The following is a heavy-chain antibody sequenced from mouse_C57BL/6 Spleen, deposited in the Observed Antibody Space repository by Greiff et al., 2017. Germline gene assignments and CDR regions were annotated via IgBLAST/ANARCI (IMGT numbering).Heavy chain of an antibody. Sequence: QVQLQQSGAELVRPGSSVKLSCKASGYTFTSYWMHWVKQRPIQGLEWIGNIDPSDSETHYNQKFKDKATLTVDKSSSTAYMQLSSLTSEDSAVYYCARSGYSNTWFAYWGQGTLVTVSA. D-gene: IGHD2-5*01. CDR1: GYTFTSYW. CDR3: ARSGYSNTWFAY. J-gene: IGHJ3*01. V-gene: IGHV1-52*01. CDR2: IDPSDSET.